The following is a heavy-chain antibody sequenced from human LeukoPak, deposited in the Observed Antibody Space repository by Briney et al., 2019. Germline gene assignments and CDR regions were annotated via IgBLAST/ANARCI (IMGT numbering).Heavy chain of an antibody. D-gene: IGHD6-6*01. CDR1: GFTFRSYA. CDR3: ARSPRYSSSANWDY. Sequence: GGSLRLSCAASGFTFRSYAMTWIRQAPGKGLEWVSYISSSGSTIYYADSVKGRFTISRDNAKNSLYLQMNSLRAEDTAVYYCARSPRYSSSANWDYWGQGTLVTVSS. J-gene: IGHJ4*02. CDR2: ISSSGSTI. V-gene: IGHV3-48*03.